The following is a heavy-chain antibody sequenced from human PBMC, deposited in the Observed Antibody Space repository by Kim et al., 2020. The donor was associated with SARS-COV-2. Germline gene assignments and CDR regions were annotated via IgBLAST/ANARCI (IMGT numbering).Heavy chain of an antibody. V-gene: IGHV3-73*01. D-gene: IGHD3-16*01. CDR3: TTVFDYGVC. Sequence: GGSLRLSCAASGFTLSGSAMHWVRQASGKGPEWVGRIRSKANSDATAYAASVKGRFTISRSDSENTAYLQMNSLKTEDTAVYYCTTVFDYGVCWGQGTLVTVSS. CDR1: GFTLSGSA. J-gene: IGHJ4*02. CDR2: IRSKANSDAT.